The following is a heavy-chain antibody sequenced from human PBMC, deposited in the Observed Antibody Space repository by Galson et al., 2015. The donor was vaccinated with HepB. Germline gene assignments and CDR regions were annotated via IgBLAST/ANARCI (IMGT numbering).Heavy chain of an antibody. Sequence: SLRLSCAASGFTFSSYAMHWVRQAPGKGLEWVAIISYDGSDKYYADSVKGRLTISRDNSKNTLYLQMNSLRAEDTAVYYCVRDRDTTRGAICWGQGTLVTVSS. CDR3: VRDRDTTRGAIC. CDR1: GFTFSSYA. J-gene: IGHJ4*02. V-gene: IGHV3-30-3*01. D-gene: IGHD5-18*01. CDR2: ISYDGSDK.